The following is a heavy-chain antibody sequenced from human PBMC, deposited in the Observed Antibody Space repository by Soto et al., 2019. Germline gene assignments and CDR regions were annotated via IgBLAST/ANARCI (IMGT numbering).Heavy chain of an antibody. V-gene: IGHV1-2*02. D-gene: IGHD3-3*01. CDR1: GYTFTGYY. CDR2: INPNSGGP. Sequence: ASVKVSCKASGYTFTGYYIHWVRQAPGQRLEWMGYINPNSGGPNYAQKFQGRVTMTRDTSISTAYMELSRLRSDDTAVYFCARDYWSGDRYYYGMDVWGQGTTVTVSS. CDR3: ARDYWSGDRYYYGMDV. J-gene: IGHJ6*02.